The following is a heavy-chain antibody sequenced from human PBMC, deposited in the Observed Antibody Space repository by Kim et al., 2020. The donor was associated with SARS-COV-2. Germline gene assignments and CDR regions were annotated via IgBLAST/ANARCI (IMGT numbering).Heavy chain of an antibody. CDR3: ARVQDGYSYGYFDY. D-gene: IGHD5-18*01. J-gene: IGHJ4*02. Sequence: ADSVKGRFTISRDNAKNSLYLQMNSLRAEDTAVYYCARVQDGYSYGYFDYWGQGTLVTVSS. V-gene: IGHV3-48*03.